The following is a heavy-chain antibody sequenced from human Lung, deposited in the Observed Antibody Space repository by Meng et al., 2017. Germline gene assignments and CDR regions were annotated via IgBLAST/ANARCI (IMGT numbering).Heavy chain of an antibody. CDR3: ARDGGVGSRQRLKETSRKHFDL. CDR2: IYTNGIT. V-gene: IGHV4-61*02. Sequence: QVQLQEWGPGLGKPSQTLPLPCIVSGGSISSGSYYWGWIRQSAGKGLEWIGRIYTNGITHYNPSLESRVTISADTSKNQISLKLTSVTAADTAVYYCARDGGVGSRQRLKETSRKHFDLWGRGTLVTVSS. CDR1: GGSISSGSYY. D-gene: IGHD3-10*01. J-gene: IGHJ2*01.